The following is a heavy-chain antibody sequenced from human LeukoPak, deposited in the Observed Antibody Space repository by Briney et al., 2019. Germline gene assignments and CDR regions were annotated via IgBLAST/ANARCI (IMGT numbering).Heavy chain of an antibody. V-gene: IGHV3-33*01. J-gene: IGHJ4*02. Sequence: PGRSLRLSCAASGFTFSSYGMHWVRQAPGKGLEWVAVIWYDGSNKYYADSVKGRFTISRDNSKNTLYLQMNSLRAEDTAVYYCARDRMATIKVLDYWGQGTLVTVSS. CDR3: ARDRMATIKVLDY. D-gene: IGHD5-24*01. CDR2: IWYDGSNK. CDR1: GFTFSSYG.